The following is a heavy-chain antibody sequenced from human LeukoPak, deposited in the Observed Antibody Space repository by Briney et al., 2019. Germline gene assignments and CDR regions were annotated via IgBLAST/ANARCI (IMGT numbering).Heavy chain of an antibody. CDR3: AALSGVGVKIGFDH. Sequence: GGFLRLSCAASGFTVSSNHMNWVRQAPGKGLEWVSIIYYGGNTFYADSVKGRFTISRDNSKNTLHLQINSLRAEDTAVYYCAALSGVGVKIGFDHWGQGALVVVSS. CDR2: IYYGGNT. D-gene: IGHD1-26*01. CDR1: GFTVSSNH. J-gene: IGHJ4*02. V-gene: IGHV3-66*01.